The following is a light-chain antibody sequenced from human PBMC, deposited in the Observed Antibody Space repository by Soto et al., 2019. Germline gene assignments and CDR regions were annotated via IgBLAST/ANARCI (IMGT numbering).Light chain of an antibody. CDR2: DAS. Sequence: EIVLTQSPATLSLSPGERATLSCRASQSVSSYLAWYQQKPGQAPRLLIYDASNRATGIPARFSGSGSGTDFTLTISSLEPEDSAVYYCQQCYNWPPLTFGGGTKVEIK. V-gene: IGKV3-11*01. J-gene: IGKJ4*01. CDR3: QQCYNWPPLT. CDR1: QSVSSY.